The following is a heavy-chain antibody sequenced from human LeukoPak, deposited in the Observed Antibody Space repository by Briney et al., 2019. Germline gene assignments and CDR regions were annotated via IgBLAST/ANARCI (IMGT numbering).Heavy chain of an antibody. Sequence: KPSETLSLTCTVSGGSISSYYWTWIRQPPGKGLEWIEYIYYSGSTHYNPSLNSRVTISMDTSKNHFSLKLSSVTAADTAIYYCARTSRHFYGSGSNLTPWPADMDVWGQGTKVTVSS. CDR3: ARTSRHFYGSGSNLTPWPADMDV. CDR2: IYYSGST. V-gene: IGHV4-59*01. CDR1: GGSISSYY. J-gene: IGHJ6*02. D-gene: IGHD3-10*01.